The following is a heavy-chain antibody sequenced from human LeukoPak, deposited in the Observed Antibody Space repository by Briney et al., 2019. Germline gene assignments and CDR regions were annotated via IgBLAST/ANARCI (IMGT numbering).Heavy chain of an antibody. J-gene: IGHJ4*02. CDR2: IDNAGSIT. CDR1: GFTFSNYW. V-gene: IGHV3-74*03. CDR3: VRSAFHAGSGNYYDY. Sequence: GGSLRLSCAASGFTFSNYWIHWVRQAPGKGLVWVSRIDNAGSITTYADSVKGRFTISRGNAENTLYLQMNSLRVEDTAVYYCVRSAFHAGSGNYYDYWGRGTLVTVSS. D-gene: IGHD3-22*01.